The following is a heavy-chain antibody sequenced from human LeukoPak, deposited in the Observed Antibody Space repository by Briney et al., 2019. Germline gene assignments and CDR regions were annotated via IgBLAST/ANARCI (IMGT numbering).Heavy chain of an antibody. V-gene: IGHV1-24*01. CDR2: FDPEDGET. D-gene: IGHD3-22*01. CDR3: AGAYYDSSGYLNWFDP. CDR1: GYTFTSYY. Sequence: EASVKVSCKASGYTFTSYYMHWVRQAPGKGLEWMGGFDPEDGETIYAQKFQGRVTMTEDTSTDTAYMELSSLRSEDTAVYYCAGAYYDSSGYLNWFDPWGQGTLVTVSS. J-gene: IGHJ5*02.